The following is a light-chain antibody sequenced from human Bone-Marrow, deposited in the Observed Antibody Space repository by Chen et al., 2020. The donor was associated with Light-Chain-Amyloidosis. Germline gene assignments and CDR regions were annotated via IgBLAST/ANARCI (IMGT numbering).Light chain of an antibody. J-gene: IGLJ1*01. Sequence: QSALTQPASVSGSPGQSITISCTGTSSDVGGDNHVSWYQQHPDKAPKLMIYEVTNRPSWVPDRFSGSTSDNTASLTISGLHTEDEADYFCSSDTITNTLVVGSGTRVTVL. CDR3: SSDTITNTLV. CDR2: EVT. V-gene: IGLV2-14*01. CDR1: SSDVGGDNH.